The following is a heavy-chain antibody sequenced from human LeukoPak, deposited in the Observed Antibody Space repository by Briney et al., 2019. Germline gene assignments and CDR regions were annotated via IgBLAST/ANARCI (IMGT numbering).Heavy chain of an antibody. V-gene: IGHV3-74*01. D-gene: IGHD3-22*01. CDR1: GFTFSGFW. CDR3: ARDLPYYYDSSGPLDY. J-gene: IGHJ4*02. Sequence: GGSLRLSCAASGFTFSGFWMHWVRQTPGKGLVGVSRINSDGSSTNYADSVKGRFTISRDNAKNSLYLQMNSLRAEDTAVYYCARDLPYYYDSSGPLDYWGQGTLVTVSS. CDR2: INSDGSST.